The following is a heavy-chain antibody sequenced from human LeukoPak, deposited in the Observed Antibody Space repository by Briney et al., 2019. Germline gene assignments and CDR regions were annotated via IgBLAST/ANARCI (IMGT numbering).Heavy chain of an antibody. D-gene: IGHD3-22*01. CDR1: GFTFSSYA. CDR2: ISGSGGST. CDR3: ARQIGITMIVVVITPYDY. Sequence: GGSLRLSCAASGFTFSSYAMTWVRQAPGKGLGWFSAISGSGGSTYYADSVKGRFTISRDNSKNTLYLQMNSLRAEDTAVYYCARQIGITMIVVVITPYDYWGQGTLVTVSS. J-gene: IGHJ4*02. V-gene: IGHV3-23*01.